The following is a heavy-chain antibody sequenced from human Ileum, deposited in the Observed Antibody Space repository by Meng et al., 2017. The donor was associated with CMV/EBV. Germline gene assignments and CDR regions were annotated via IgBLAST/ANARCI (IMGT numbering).Heavy chain of an antibody. D-gene: IGHD2-2*01. J-gene: IGHJ4*02. CDR3: STTARLFTN. V-gene: IGHV3-11*05. CDR1: GFTFSDYY. Sequence: ARMVESGGGLVKPGGFLRLSFAASGFTFSDYYMSWIRQAPGRGLECLSYISPNSVDTNYADSVKGRFTISRDNSKNSLYLQMDSLGAEDTAVYYCSTTARLFTNWGQGTLVTVSS. CDR2: ISPNSVDT.